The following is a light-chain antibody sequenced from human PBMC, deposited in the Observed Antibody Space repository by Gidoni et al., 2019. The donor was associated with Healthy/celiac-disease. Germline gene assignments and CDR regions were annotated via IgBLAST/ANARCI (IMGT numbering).Light chain of an antibody. CDR3: QQYNNWLALT. CDR1: QSVSSN. Sequence: DIVMTQSPATLSVSPGERATLSCRASQSVSSNLAWYQQKPGQAPRLLIYGASTRATGIPARFSGSGSGTEFTLTISSLQSEDLAVYYCQQYNNWLALTFGGGTKVEIK. J-gene: IGKJ4*01. V-gene: IGKV3-15*01. CDR2: GAS.